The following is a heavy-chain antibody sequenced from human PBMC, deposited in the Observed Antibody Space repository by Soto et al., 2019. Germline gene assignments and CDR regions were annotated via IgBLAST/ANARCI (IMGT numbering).Heavy chain of an antibody. J-gene: IGHJ6*02. CDR1: GFTFSSFA. D-gene: IGHD3-22*01. V-gene: IGHV3-30-3*01. CDR3: AGEWLSDYYYYGMDV. CDR2: ISYDGSNK. Sequence: HPGGSLRLSCAASGFTFSSFAMHWVRQAPGKGLEWVAVISYDGSNKYYADSVKGRFTISRDNSKNTLYLQMNSLRAEDTAVYYCAGEWLSDYYYYGMDVWGQGTTVTVSS.